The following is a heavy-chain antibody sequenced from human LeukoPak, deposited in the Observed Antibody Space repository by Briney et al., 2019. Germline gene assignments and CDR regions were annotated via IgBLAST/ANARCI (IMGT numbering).Heavy chain of an antibody. CDR2: IYYSGST. CDR3: ARDSSGYYDSSGYAQGAFDI. Sequence: PSETLSLTCTVSGGSISIGDYYWSWIRQPPGKGLEWIGYIYYSGSTYYNPSLKSRVTISVDTSKNQFSLKLSSVTAADTAVYYCARDSSGYYDSSGYAQGAFDIWGQGTMVTVSS. CDR1: GGSISIGDYY. J-gene: IGHJ3*02. D-gene: IGHD3-22*01. V-gene: IGHV4-30-4*01.